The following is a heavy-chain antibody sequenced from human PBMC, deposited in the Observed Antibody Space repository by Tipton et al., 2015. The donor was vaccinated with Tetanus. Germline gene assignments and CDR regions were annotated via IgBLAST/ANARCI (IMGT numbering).Heavy chain of an antibody. CDR2: ISSSGST. J-gene: IGHJ4*02. CDR3: ARADYNLSRKGPFDS. V-gene: IGHV4-61*08. D-gene: IGHD3-10*01. Sequence: TLSLTCSVSGGSLRGGDHNWSWIRQAPGKGLEWLAYISSSGSTNSNYFHKSRITISRDTSKNQFSLKLTSVTAADTAVYYCARADYNLSRKGPFDSWGQGTLVLVSS. CDR1: GGSLRGGDHN.